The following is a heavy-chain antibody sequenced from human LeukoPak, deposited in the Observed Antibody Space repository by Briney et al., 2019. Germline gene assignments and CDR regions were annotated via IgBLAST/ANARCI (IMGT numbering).Heavy chain of an antibody. Sequence: SETLSLTCTVSGGSISSYYWSWIRQPPGKGLEWIGEINHSGSTNYNPSLKSRVTISVDTSKNQFSLKLSSVTAADTAVYYCARGYGGATINYWGQGTLVTVSS. D-gene: IGHD5-24*01. J-gene: IGHJ4*02. V-gene: IGHV4-34*01. CDR3: ARGYGGATINY. CDR2: INHSGST. CDR1: GGSISSYY.